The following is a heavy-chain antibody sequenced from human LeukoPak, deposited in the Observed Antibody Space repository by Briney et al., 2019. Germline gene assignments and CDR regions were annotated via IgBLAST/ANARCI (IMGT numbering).Heavy chain of an antibody. CDR2: IYSSGNS. J-gene: IGHJ5*02. D-gene: IGHD3-16*01. CDR1: GDSITTNSYW. V-gene: IGHV4-39*01. CDR3: ARRGIWDLQIDNWFDP. Sequence: SETLSLTCSISGDSITTNSYWWGWIRQPPGKGLEWIGSIYSSGNSYYNPSLKTRATISPDTSKNQYSLRLTSVTAADTAIYYCARRGIWDLQIDNWFDPWGQGILVIVSS.